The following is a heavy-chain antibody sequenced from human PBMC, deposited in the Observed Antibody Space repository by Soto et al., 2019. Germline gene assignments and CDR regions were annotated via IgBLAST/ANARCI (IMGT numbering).Heavy chain of an antibody. J-gene: IGHJ3*02. D-gene: IGHD3-16*02. Sequence: ETLSLTCTVSGGSISSSSYYWGWIRQPPGKGLEWIGSIYYSGSTYYNPSLKSRVTISVDTSKNQFSLRLSSVTAADTAVYYCAKTYYDYVWGSYRPDAFDIWGQGTMVTVSS. CDR2: IYYSGST. V-gene: IGHV4-39*01. CDR1: GGSISSSSYY. CDR3: AKTYYDYVWGSYRPDAFDI.